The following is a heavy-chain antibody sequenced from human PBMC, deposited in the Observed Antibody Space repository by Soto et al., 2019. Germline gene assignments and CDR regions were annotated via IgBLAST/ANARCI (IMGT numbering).Heavy chain of an antibody. Sequence: ASVKVSCKASGYSFATYAMHWVRQAPGQGLEWMGWINAGNGNTKYSQKFQGRVTITRDTSASTAYMELSSLRSEDTAVYYCARAVAVPADFDYWGQGTLVTVSS. CDR2: INAGNGNT. CDR3: ARAVAVPADFDY. J-gene: IGHJ4*02. D-gene: IGHD6-19*01. CDR1: GYSFATYA. V-gene: IGHV1-3*01.